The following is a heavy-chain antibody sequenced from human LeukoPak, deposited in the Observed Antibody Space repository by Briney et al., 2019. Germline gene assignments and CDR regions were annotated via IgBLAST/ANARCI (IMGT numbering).Heavy chain of an antibody. CDR1: GFTFSTYA. Sequence: GGSLRLSCAASGFTFSTYAMSWVRQAPGKGLEWVSVVSGTGGRTYYAESVKGRFTISRGNSKDTLFLQMNSLRVEDTAVYYCVKVSSTVSSLNWFDPWGQGTLVTVSS. CDR2: VSGTGGRT. V-gene: IGHV3-23*01. D-gene: IGHD4-17*01. J-gene: IGHJ5*02. CDR3: VKVSSTVSSLNWFDP.